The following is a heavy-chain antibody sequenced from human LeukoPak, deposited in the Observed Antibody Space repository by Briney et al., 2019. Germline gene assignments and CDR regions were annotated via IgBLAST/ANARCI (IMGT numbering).Heavy chain of an antibody. J-gene: IGHJ5*02. CDR1: GYTFTSYG. D-gene: IGHD3-3*01. V-gene: IGHV1-18*01. CDR3: ARDTNAGYDFWSGYYNEQNWFDP. Sequence: GASVKVSCKASGYTFTSYGISWVRQAPGQGLEWMGWISAYNGNTNYAQKLQRRVTMTTDTSTSTAYMELRSLRSDDTAVYDCARDTNAGYDFWSGYYNEQNWFDPWGQGTLVTVSS. CDR2: ISAYNGNT.